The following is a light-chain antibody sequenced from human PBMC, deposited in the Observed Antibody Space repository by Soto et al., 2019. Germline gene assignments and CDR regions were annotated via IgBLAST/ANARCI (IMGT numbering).Light chain of an antibody. CDR1: QSVTTNY. Sequence: ESILTQSPGTLSSSPGERATLSCRASQSVTTNYLSWYQQRPGQPPRLLVYATSSRATGVPDRFSGRGSGTDFTLTISRLEPEDFAVYYCQQFGGSPAFSFGPGTKVDIK. J-gene: IGKJ3*01. CDR3: QQFGGSPAFS. CDR2: ATS. V-gene: IGKV3-20*01.